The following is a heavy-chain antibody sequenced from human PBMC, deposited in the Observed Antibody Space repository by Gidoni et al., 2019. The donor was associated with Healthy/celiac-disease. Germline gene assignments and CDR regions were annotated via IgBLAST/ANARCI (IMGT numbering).Heavy chain of an antibody. CDR2: ISSSSSYI. Sequence: VQLVESGGGLVKPGGSLGLSCPASESTFSSYSMNWVRQAPGKGLEWVSPISSSSSYIYYADSVKGRFTISRDNAKNSRYLQMNSLRAEDTAVYYCAREWPSYGGGFDYWGQGTLVTVSS. J-gene: IGHJ4*02. CDR1: ESTFSSYS. D-gene: IGHD4-17*01. CDR3: AREWPSYGGGFDY. V-gene: IGHV3-21*01.